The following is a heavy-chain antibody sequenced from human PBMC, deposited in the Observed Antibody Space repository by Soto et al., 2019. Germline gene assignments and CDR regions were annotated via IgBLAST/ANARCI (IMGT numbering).Heavy chain of an antibody. CDR3: AKDSGRGSADYYFDY. V-gene: IGHV3-30*18. CDR2: ISNDGSDK. D-gene: IGHD3-10*01. Sequence: GGSLRLYCAASGFTFRSYGMHWVHQAPGKGLEWVAVISNDGSDKHHADSVKGRFTISRDNSKNTLYLQMNTLRAEDTAVYYCAKDSGRGSADYYFDYWGQGTLVTVSS. J-gene: IGHJ4*02. CDR1: GFTFRSYG.